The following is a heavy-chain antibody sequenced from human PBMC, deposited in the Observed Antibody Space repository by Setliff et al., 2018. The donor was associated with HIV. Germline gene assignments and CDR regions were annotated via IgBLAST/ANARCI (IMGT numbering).Heavy chain of an antibody. CDR2: IVPILNTG. CDR3: AKGPNFEDAFDI. Sequence: GASVKVSCKASGGTFRSHEISWVRQAPGQGLEWMGGIVPILNTGNYAPKFQGRVTITADESTTTAYMELSSLRSEDTAVYYCAKGPNFEDAFDIWGQGTVVTVSS. J-gene: IGHJ3*02. CDR1: GGTFRSHE. D-gene: IGHD2-8*01. V-gene: IGHV1-69*13.